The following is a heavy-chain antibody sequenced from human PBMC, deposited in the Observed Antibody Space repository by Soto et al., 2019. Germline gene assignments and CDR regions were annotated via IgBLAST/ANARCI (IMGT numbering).Heavy chain of an antibody. V-gene: IGHV4-30-4*01. D-gene: IGHD4-4*01. Sequence: SESLSLTCTVSGGSISRGDYYWSWIRQPPGKGLEWIGYIYYSGGTYYNPSLKSRVTISVDTSKNQFSLKLGSVTAADTAVYYSARSTQGDAFDIWGQGTMVTVSS. CDR1: GGSISRGDYY. CDR2: IYYSGGT. J-gene: IGHJ3*02. CDR3: ARSTQGDAFDI.